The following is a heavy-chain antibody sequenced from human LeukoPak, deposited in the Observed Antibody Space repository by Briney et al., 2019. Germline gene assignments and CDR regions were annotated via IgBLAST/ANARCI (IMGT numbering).Heavy chain of an antibody. CDR2: IKQDGSEK. J-gene: IGHJ4*02. Sequence: GGSLRLSCAASGFTVSSNYMSWVRQAPGKGLEWVANIKQDGSEKYYVDSVKGRFTISRDNAKNSLYLQMNSLRAEDTAVYYCARFRYLYYFDYWGQGTLVTVSS. D-gene: IGHD1-14*01. V-gene: IGHV3-7*01. CDR1: GFTVSSNY. CDR3: ARFRYLYYFDY.